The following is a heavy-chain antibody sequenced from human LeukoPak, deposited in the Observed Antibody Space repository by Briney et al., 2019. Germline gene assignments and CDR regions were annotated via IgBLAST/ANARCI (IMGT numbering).Heavy chain of an antibody. V-gene: IGHV4-39*07. D-gene: IGHD6-13*01. CDR1: GGSIRGTSYY. CDR3: ARDLYSSRTNDAFVI. J-gene: IGHJ3*02. Sequence: SETLSLTCTVSGGSIRGTSYYWGWIRQPPGKGLEWIGSIYYSGSTYYNPSLKSRVTVSVDTSKNQFSLKLSSVTAADTAVYYCARDLYSSRTNDAFVIWGQGTMVTVSS. CDR2: IYYSGST.